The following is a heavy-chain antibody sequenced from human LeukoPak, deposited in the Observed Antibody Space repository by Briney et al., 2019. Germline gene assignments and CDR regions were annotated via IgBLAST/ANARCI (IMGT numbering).Heavy chain of an antibody. V-gene: IGHV4-61*02. J-gene: IGHJ6*03. CDR3: ARDNGLEPYYYYYMDV. Sequence: PSQTLSLTCTVSGGSISSGSYYWSWIRQPAGKGLEWIERIYTSGSTNYNPSLKSRVTISVDTSKNQFSLKLSSVTAADTAVYYCARDNGLEPYYYYYMDVWGKGTTVTVSS. CDR2: IYTSGST. CDR1: GGSISSGSYY. D-gene: IGHD1-1*01.